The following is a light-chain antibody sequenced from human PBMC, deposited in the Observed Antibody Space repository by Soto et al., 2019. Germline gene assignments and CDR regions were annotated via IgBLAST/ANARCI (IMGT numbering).Light chain of an antibody. CDR3: PQFNNYLLT. V-gene: IGKV3-15*01. CDR1: QSVNLN. CDR2: GAS. J-gene: IGKJ4*01. Sequence: EIMMTQSPGTLSVSPGEGATLSCTASQSVNLNLAWYQQKPGQPPRLLLYGASTRATGITVRFRGSGSATEFTLTISGLKSEDYAADYCPQFNNYLLTFSGGTKVESK.